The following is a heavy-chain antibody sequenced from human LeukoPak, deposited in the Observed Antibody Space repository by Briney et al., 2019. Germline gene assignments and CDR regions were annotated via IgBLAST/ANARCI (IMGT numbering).Heavy chain of an antibody. Sequence: GGSLRLSCTASGFTFSSYDMNWVRQAPGKGLEWVSYISTSSSTIYYADSVKGRFTISRDNAKNSLYLQMNSLRAEDTAVYYCARELGYYYYGMDVWGQGTTVTVSS. CDR1: GFTFSSYD. J-gene: IGHJ6*02. D-gene: IGHD7-27*01. V-gene: IGHV3-48*04. CDR3: ARELGYYYYGMDV. CDR2: ISTSSSTI.